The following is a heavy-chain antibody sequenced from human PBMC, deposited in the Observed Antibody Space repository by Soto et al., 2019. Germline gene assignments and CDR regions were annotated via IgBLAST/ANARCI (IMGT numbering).Heavy chain of an antibody. Sequence: ASVQVSCKASGYTFSNFGLSWVRQAPGQGLEWMGWISGYNGNTNSAEKFQGRVAMTTDTSKSTAYMEVRRLTADDTAVYYCARDKGYGGDCSSSSRMDVWGQGTTVSVSS. CDR1: GYTFSNFG. CDR3: ARDKGYGGDCSSSSRMDV. J-gene: IGHJ6*02. V-gene: IGHV1-18*01. CDR2: ISGYNGNT. D-gene: IGHD2-21*01.